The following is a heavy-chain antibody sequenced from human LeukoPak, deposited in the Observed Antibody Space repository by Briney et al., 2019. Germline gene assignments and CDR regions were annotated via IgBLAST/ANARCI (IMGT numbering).Heavy chain of an antibody. CDR2: IRYDGSNK. D-gene: IGHD5-24*01. J-gene: IGHJ4*02. V-gene: IGHV3-30*02. Sequence: GGSLRLSCAASGFTFSSYGMHWVRQAPGKGLEWVAFIRYDGSNKYYADSVKGRFTISRDNAKNSLYLQMNSLRAEDTAVYYCARETRWLQSSFDYWGQGTLVTVSS. CDR1: GFTFSSYG. CDR3: ARETRWLQSSFDY.